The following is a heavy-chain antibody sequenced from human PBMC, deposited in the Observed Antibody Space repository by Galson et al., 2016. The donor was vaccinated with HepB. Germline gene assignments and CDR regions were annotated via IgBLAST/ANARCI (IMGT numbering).Heavy chain of an antibody. J-gene: IGHJ4*02. D-gene: IGHD2-21*01. CDR1: GLTFSNFG. V-gene: IGHV3-48*01. Sequence: SLRLSCAASGLTFSNFGMSWVRQAPGKGLEWISYIGSGSNTIYYADSVKGRFTISRDNAKNSLSLQMNSLSAEDTAVYYCARDIPGVSYFDYWGQGTLVTVSS. CDR2: IGSGSNTI. CDR3: ARDIPGVSYFDY.